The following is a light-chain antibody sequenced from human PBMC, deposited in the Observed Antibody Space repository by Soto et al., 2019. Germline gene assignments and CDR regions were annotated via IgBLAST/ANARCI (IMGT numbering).Light chain of an antibody. CDR2: GAS. J-gene: IGKJ4*01. Sequence: EIALTQSPGTLSLSPGERATLSCRASQSVSSSYLSWYQQKPGQAPRLLIYGASSRATGIPDRFSGSGSGTDFTLTSSRLEPEDFAVYYCQQYGSSPPLTFGGGTKVEIK. V-gene: IGKV3-20*01. CDR3: QQYGSSPPLT. CDR1: QSVSSSY.